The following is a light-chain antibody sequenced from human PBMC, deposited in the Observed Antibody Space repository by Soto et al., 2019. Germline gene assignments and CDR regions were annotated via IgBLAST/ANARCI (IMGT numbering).Light chain of an antibody. CDR3: LHRYNWPLT. CDR1: QSVSSY. V-gene: IGKV3-11*01. Sequence: EIVLTQSPATLSLSPGERATLSCRASQSVSSYLAWYQHKPGQAPRLLIYDASNRATGIPDRFSGSGSGTDFTLTISRLEPEDFAVYYCLHRYNWPLTFGGGTKVEIK. CDR2: DAS. J-gene: IGKJ4*02.